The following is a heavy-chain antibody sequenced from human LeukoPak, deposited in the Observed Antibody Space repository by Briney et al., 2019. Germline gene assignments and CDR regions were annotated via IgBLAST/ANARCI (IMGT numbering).Heavy chain of an antibody. CDR1: GYSFTSYY. V-gene: IGHV1-8*01. CDR2: MNPNGGNT. Sequence: ASVTVSCKASGYSFTSYYINWVRQATGQGLEWMGWMNPNGGNTGYAQKFQGRVTMTRNTSISTAYMELSSLRSEDTAVYYCARGDIVATILFDYWGQGTLVTVSS. D-gene: IGHD5-12*01. J-gene: IGHJ4*02. CDR3: ARGDIVATILFDY.